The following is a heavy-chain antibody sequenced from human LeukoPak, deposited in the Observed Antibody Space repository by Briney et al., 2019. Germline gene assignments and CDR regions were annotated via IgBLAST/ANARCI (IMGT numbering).Heavy chain of an antibody. CDR1: GFTFSSYG. CDR2: IRYDGSNK. V-gene: IGHV3-30*02. Sequence: PGGSLRLXCAASGFTFSSYGMHWVRQAPGKGLEWVAFIRYDGSNKYYADSVKGRFTISRDNSKNTLYLQMNSLRAEDKAVYYCAKGGYSSGWFDYWGEGTLVTVSS. J-gene: IGHJ4*02. CDR3: AKGGYSSGWFDY. D-gene: IGHD6-19*01.